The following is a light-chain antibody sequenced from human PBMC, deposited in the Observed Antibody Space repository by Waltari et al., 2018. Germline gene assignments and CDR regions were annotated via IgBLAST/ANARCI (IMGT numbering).Light chain of an antibody. CDR1: QSISRY. CDR3: QNHERLPAV. J-gene: IGKJ1*01. V-gene: IGKV3-20*01. CDR2: QSS. Sequence: EIMLTQSPDTLSLSPGERATLSCRASQSISRYLVWYQQKPGQAPRLLIYQSSIRATGIPDRFSGSGYGTDFSLTISKLEPEDFAVYYCQNHERLPAVFGQGTKVEIK.